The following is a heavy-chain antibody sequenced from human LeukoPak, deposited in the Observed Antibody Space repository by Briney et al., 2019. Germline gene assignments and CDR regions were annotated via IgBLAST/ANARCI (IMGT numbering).Heavy chain of an antibody. V-gene: IGHV4-61*09. CDR3: ARFFEYSSSYYYYYYMDV. CDR2: ISTSGST. Sequence: PSETLSLTCTVSGGSISSGSYYWTWIRQPAGKGLEWIGHISTSGSTNYNPSLKSRVTISVDTSKNQFSLKLSSVTAADTAVYYCARFFEYSSSYYYYYYMDVWGKGTTVTVSS. J-gene: IGHJ6*03. CDR1: GGSISSGSYY. D-gene: IGHD6-6*01.